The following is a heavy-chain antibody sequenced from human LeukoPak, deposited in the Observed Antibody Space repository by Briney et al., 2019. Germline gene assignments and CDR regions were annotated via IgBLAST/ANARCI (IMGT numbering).Heavy chain of an antibody. J-gene: IGHJ6*03. V-gene: IGHV3-23*01. Sequence: PGGSLRLSCAASGFTFSSYGMSWVRQAPGKGLEGVSGISGSGGSTYYADSVKGRFTISRDNSTNTLYLQMNSQRAEATAVYYCAKSPGGELGPHYYYYMDVWGKGTTVTISS. CDR1: GFTFSSYG. D-gene: IGHD1-26*01. CDR3: AKSPGGELGPHYYYYMDV. CDR2: ISGSGGST.